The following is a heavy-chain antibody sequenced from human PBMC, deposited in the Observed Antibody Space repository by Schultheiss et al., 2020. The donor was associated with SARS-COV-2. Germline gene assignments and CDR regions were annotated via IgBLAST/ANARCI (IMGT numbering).Heavy chain of an antibody. D-gene: IGHD1-1*01. Sequence: GGSLRLSCEASGFTFSSYSMNWVRQAPGKGLEWVSSISSGSTYINYTDSMKGRITISRDNAKNSVYLQMNSLRVEDTAVYYCARGAGRGASTVISWWGQGTLVTVSS. J-gene: IGHJ1*01. CDR2: ISSGSTYI. CDR3: ARGAGRGASTVISW. CDR1: GFTFSSYS. V-gene: IGHV3-21*03.